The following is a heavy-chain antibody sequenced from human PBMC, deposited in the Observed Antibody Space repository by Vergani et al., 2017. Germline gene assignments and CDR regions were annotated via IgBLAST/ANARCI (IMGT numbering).Heavy chain of an antibody. CDR3: ARGRGRYYYYMDV. CDR1: GRSFSGYY. CDR2: INHSGST. Sequence: QVQLQQWGAGLLKPSETLSLTCAVYGRSFSGYYWSWIRQPPGKGLEWIGEINHSGSTNYNPSLKSRVTISVDTSKNQFSLKLSSVTAADTAVYYCARGRGRYYYYMDVWGKGTTVTVSS. J-gene: IGHJ6*03. V-gene: IGHV4-34*01.